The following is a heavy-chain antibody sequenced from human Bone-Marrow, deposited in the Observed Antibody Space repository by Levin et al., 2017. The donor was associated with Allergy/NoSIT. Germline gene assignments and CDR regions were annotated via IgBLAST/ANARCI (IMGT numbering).Heavy chain of an antibody. V-gene: IGHV1-18*01. CDR2: ASAYSGNT. CDR3: ARGHFPYYYYGMDV. J-gene: IGHJ6*02. CDR1: GYTFTTYG. Sequence: ASVKVSCKASGYTFTTYGLTWVRQAPGQGLEWMGWASAYSGNTNYALNLQDRVTMTTDTATNTAYMELTSLRSDDTAIYYCARGHFPYYYYGMDVWGQGTTVVVSS.